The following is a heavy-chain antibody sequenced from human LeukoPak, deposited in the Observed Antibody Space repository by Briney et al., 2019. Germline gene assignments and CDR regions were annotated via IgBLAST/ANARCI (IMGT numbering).Heavy chain of an antibody. V-gene: IGHV1-8*01. CDR3: ARSSIAARPGGYYYYMDF. Sequence: ASVKVSCKASGYTFTSYDINWVRQATGQGLEWMGWMSPNSGNTGYAQKFQGRVTMTRYTSISTAYMELSSLRSEDTAVYYCARSSIAARPGGYYYYMDFWGKGTTVTVSS. J-gene: IGHJ6*03. CDR2: MSPNSGNT. CDR1: GYTFTSYD. D-gene: IGHD6-6*01.